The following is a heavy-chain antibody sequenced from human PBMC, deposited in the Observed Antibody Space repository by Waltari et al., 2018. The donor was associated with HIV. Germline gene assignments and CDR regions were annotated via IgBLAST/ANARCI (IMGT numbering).Heavy chain of an antibody. D-gene: IGHD3-3*01. CDR1: GGSINSGSYY. J-gene: IGHJ6*02. CDR3: SRTSSGSDYYYEVDV. Sequence: QVHLQESGPGLVKTSQTLSLTCTVSGGSINSGSYYWNWIRQPAGRGLEWIGRLSTSGSTNYNPSLKSRVTMTVDTSKNQFSLRLTSGTASDTAIYYCSRTSSGSDYYYEVDVWGQGTTVTVS. CDR2: LSTSGST. V-gene: IGHV4-61*02.